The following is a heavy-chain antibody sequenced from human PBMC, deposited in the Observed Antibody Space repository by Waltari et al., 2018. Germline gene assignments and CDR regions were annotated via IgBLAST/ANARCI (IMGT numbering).Heavy chain of an antibody. CDR3: ARDRGRGLYLDS. D-gene: IGHD2-15*01. Sequence: QVQLQESGPGLVKPSGTLSLTCAVFGDPMSSDDLWYWVRQSPEKGLAWIGQVRRSGRTNYNPSLARRVSVSIDTSNNQFSLKVTSATAADTAVYYCARDRGRGLYLDSWGQGTLVTVSP. CDR1: GDPMSSDDL. V-gene: IGHV4-4*02. CDR2: VRRSGRT. J-gene: IGHJ4*02.